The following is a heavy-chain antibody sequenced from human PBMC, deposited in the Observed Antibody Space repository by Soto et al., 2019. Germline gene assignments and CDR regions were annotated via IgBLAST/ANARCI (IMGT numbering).Heavy chain of an antibody. Sequence: LSLTCDVSGYSMTSGFYWGWIRQTPGKGLEWIGSVYHSGATYYNPSLQSRVSISVDTSKSQFSLKLISATAADTGTYYCARERSFARPAGWFEPWGQGTQVTVSS. CDR3: ARERSFARPAGWFEP. CDR2: VYHSGAT. D-gene: IGHD6-13*01. CDR1: GYSMTSGFY. V-gene: IGHV4-38-2*02. J-gene: IGHJ5*02.